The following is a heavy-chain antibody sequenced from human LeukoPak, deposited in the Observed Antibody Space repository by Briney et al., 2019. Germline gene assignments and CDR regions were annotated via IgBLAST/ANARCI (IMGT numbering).Heavy chain of an antibody. J-gene: IGHJ4*02. Sequence: PSETLSLTCAVSGGSISSSNWWSWVRQPPGKGLEWIGEIYHSGSTNYNPSLKSRVTISVDKSKNQFSLKLSSVTAADTAVYYCARVGTTDYGSGSYYFDYWGQGTLVTDSS. CDR3: ARVGTTDYGSGSYYFDY. CDR2: IYHSGST. CDR1: GGSISSSNW. D-gene: IGHD3-10*01. V-gene: IGHV4-4*02.